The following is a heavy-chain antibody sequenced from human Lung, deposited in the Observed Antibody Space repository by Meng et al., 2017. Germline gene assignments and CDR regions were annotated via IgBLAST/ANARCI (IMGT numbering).Heavy chain of an antibody. J-gene: IGHJ4*02. D-gene: IGHD6-13*01. CDR1: GFYFSNAW. Sequence: EVRLVESGGDLVKPWGSLRLSCAASGFYFSNAWMGWVRQAPGKGLEWVGRIKSNTDGGTAEYAAPVKGRFTISRDDSKNTLYLQMNSLITEDTAVYFCATGAAAADHWGQGTLVTVSS. V-gene: IGHV3-15*01. CDR3: ATGAAAADH. CDR2: IKSNTDGGTA.